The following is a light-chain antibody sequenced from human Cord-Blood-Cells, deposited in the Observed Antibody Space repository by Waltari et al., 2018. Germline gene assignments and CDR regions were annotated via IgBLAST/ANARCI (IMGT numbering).Light chain of an antibody. Sequence: QCVLTQPASASGCHGESITISISVPTRSVGEYKYVSWYQQHPVKAPKLMIYDVSNRPSGVSNRFSGSKSGNTASLTISGLQAEDEADYYCSSYTSSSVVFGGGTKLTVL. CDR1: TRSVGEYKY. CDR3: SSYTSSSVV. J-gene: IGLJ2*01. CDR2: DVS. V-gene: IGLV2-14*01.